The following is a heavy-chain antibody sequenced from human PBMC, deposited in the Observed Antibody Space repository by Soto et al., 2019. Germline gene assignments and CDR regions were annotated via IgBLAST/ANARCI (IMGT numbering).Heavy chain of an antibody. V-gene: IGHV3-7*03. J-gene: IGHJ4*02. CDR2: IKEDGSEK. CDR3: TCHPPRGDYNMYARNY. D-gene: IGHD4-17*01. CDR1: RFTFSRFW. Sequence: GGSLRLSCAASRFTFSRFWMSWVRQAPGKGLEWVANIKEDGSEKYYVDSVRGRFTISRDNAKNSLFLEMNSLRVEDTAVYFCTCHPPRGDYNMYARNYWGQGTQVTVSS.